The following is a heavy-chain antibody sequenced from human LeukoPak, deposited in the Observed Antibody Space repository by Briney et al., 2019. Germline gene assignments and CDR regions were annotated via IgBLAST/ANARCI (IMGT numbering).Heavy chain of an antibody. V-gene: IGHV3-23*01. J-gene: IGHJ4*02. CDR2: TSGSGGST. CDR1: GFTFSSYA. D-gene: IGHD2-15*01. Sequence: PGGSLRLSCAAPGFTFSSYAMSWVRQAPGKGLEWVSGTSGSGGSTYYAGSVKGRFTISRDNSKNTLYLQMNSLRVEDTAVYYCAKNGGSQCYSHLDSWGQGTLVTVSS. CDR3: AKNGGSQCYSHLDS.